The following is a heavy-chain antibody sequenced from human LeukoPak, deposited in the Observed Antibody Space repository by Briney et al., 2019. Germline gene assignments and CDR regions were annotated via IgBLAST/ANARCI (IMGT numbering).Heavy chain of an antibody. CDR3: ARSITMIVDWFDP. Sequence: PGGSLRLSCAASGFTLSSYGMNWVRQAPGKGLEWVSSITSSSDYIYYADSVKGRFTVSRDNAKNSLYLQMNSLRAEDTAVYYCARSITMIVDWFDPWGQGTLVTVSS. D-gene: IGHD3-22*01. J-gene: IGHJ5*02. V-gene: IGHV3-21*01. CDR2: ITSSSDYI. CDR1: GFTLSSYG.